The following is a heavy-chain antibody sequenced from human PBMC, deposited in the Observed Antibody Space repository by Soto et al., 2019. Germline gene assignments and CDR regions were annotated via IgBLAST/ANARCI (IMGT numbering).Heavy chain of an antibody. CDR3: ARDGGASCSGGTCYSYYMDV. D-gene: IGHD2-15*01. CDR1: GYTFTSFP. V-gene: IGHV1-3*01. J-gene: IGHJ6*03. CDR2: INPGDGYT. Sequence: GVSVNVSWKTAGYTFTSFPIHWVCQAPGQRLEWMGWINPGDGYTKYSQKFQDRVTITTDTSASTAYMELSSLRPEDTAVFYCARDGGASCSGGTCYSYYMDVWGKGTTVTVSS.